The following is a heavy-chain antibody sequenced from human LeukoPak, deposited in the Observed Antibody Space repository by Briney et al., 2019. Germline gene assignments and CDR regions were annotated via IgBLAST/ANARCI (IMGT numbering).Heavy chain of an antibody. Sequence: VASVKVSCKASGYTFTSYDINWVRQATGQGLEWMGWMNPNSGNTDYAQKFQGRVTMTRDTSISTAYMELSRLRSDDTAVYYCARDYGYSYGFVQGPPGVDYWGQGTLVTVSS. J-gene: IGHJ4*02. V-gene: IGHV1-8*01. D-gene: IGHD5-18*01. CDR3: ARDYGYSYGFVQGPPGVDY. CDR2: MNPNSGNT. CDR1: GYTFTSYD.